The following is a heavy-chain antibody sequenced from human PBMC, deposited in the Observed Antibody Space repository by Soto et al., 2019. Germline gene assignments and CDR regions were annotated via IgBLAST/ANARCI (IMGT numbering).Heavy chain of an antibody. D-gene: IGHD1-26*01. CDR1: GGSVSSGNYY. CDR3: ARGLISGSHYSGGWYYFDS. J-gene: IGHJ4*02. CDR2: IYYSGSA. Sequence: SETLSLTCTVSGGSVSSGNYYWSWLRQPPGKGLEWIGYIYYSGSANYNPSLKSRVTISVHTSSSQFSLELSSVTAADTAVYYCARGLISGSHYSGGWYYFDSWGQGTQVTVSS. V-gene: IGHV4-61*01.